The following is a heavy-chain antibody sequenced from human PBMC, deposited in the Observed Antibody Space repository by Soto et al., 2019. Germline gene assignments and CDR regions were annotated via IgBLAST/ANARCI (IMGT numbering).Heavy chain of an antibody. V-gene: IGHV3-9*01. CDR1: GFTFDDYA. J-gene: IGHJ3*02. Sequence: EVQLVESGGGLVQPGRSLRLSCAASGFTFDDYAMHWVRQAPGKGLEWVSGISWNSGSIGYADSVKGRFTISRDNAKNSLYLQMNSLRAEDTALYYCAKDTNLRKLLWFGEHAFDIWGQGTMVTVSS. CDR2: ISWNSGSI. CDR3: AKDTNLRKLLWFGEHAFDI. D-gene: IGHD3-10*01.